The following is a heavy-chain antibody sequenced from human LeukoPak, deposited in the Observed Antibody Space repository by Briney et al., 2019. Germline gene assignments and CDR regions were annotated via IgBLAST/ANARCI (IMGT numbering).Heavy chain of an antibody. CDR1: GFSFSSYG. CDR2: IWYDGSKK. CDR3: ARSSYSSSSSV. D-gene: IGHD6-6*01. V-gene: IGHV3-33*01. J-gene: IGHJ3*01. Sequence: GRSLRLSCAASGFSFSSYGMHWVRQAPGKGLEWVAVIWYDGSKKYYADSAKGRFIISRGNSRNTLYLQINSLGAEDTAVYYCARSSYSSSSSVWGQGTMVTVSS.